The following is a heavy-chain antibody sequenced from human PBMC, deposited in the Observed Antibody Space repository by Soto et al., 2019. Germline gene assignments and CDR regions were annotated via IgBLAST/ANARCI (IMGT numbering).Heavy chain of an antibody. J-gene: IGHJ4*02. Sequence: GESLKISCAASGFTFSSYAMSWVRQAPGKGLEWVSAISGSGGSTYYADSVKGRFTISRDNSKNTLYLQMNSLRAEDTAVYYCAKDRGLHLGELSFFDYWGQGTLVTVSS. CDR1: GFTFSSYA. CDR3: AKDRGLHLGELSFFDY. CDR2: ISGSGGST. V-gene: IGHV3-23*01. D-gene: IGHD3-16*02.